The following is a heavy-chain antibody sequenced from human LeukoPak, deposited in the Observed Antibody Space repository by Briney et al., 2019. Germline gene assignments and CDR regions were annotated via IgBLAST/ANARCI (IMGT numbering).Heavy chain of an antibody. CDR1: GGSFSGYY. J-gene: IGHJ4*02. V-gene: IGHV4-34*01. D-gene: IGHD2-15*01. CDR2: INHSGST. CDR3: ARSYSYYFDY. Sequence: SETLSLTCAVYGGSFSGYYWSWIRQPPEKGLEWIGEINHSGSTNYNPSLKSRVTISVDTSKNQFSLKLSSVTAADTAVYYCARSYSYYFDYWGQGTLVTVSS.